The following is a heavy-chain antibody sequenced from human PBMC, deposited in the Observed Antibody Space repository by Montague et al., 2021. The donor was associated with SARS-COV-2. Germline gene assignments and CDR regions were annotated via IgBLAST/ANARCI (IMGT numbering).Heavy chain of an antibody. Sequence: PALVKPTQTLTLTCTFSGFSLNTSGVGVTWVRQPPGKALEWLAFIYWNDYKHYSPSVKSRITITKDTSKNQVVLIMTNMDPVDTGTYYCAYDDVGNRGFEFWGQGTLVTVPS. CDR3: AYDDVGNRGFEF. CDR2: IYWNDYK. J-gene: IGHJ4*02. D-gene: IGHD1-26*01. V-gene: IGHV2-5*01. CDR1: GFSLNTSGVG.